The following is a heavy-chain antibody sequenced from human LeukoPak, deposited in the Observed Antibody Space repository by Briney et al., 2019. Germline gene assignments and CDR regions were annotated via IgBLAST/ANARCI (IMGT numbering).Heavy chain of an antibody. CDR2: IYYSGST. CDR1: GGSISSYY. CDR3: ARGRLDWYFDL. J-gene: IGHJ2*01. Sequence: PSETLSLTCTVSGGSISSYYWSWIRQPPGKGLEWIGYIYYSGSTNYNPSLKSRVTISVDTSKNQFSLKLSSVTAADTAVYYCARGRLDWYFDLWGRGTLVTVSS. V-gene: IGHV4-59*01.